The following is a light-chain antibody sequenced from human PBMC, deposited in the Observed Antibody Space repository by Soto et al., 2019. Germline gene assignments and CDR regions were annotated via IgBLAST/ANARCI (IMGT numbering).Light chain of an antibody. CDR3: QQYYGFPYT. Sequence: AIRMTQSPSSFSASTGDRVTITCRASQAISSYLAWHQQKPGKAPKLLIYAASTLQSGVPSRFSGSGSGTDFTLTISCLQSEDFATYYCQQYYGFPYTFGQGSKLEIK. V-gene: IGKV1-8*01. CDR1: QAISSY. CDR2: AAS. J-gene: IGKJ2*01.